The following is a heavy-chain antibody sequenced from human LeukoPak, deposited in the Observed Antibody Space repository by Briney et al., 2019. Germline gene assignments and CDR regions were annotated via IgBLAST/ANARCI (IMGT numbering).Heavy chain of an antibody. Sequence: ASVKVSCKASGYTLTTYYMHWLRQAPGQGLEWMGIISPSTGGTTYAQRFQGSVTMTRDTSTSTVYMELSSLRSEDTALYYCARGYSSNWRDFFDSWGQGTLVTVSS. CDR1: GYTLTTYY. CDR3: ARGYSSNWRDFFDS. D-gene: IGHD6-13*01. CDR2: ISPSTGGT. J-gene: IGHJ4*02. V-gene: IGHV1-46*01.